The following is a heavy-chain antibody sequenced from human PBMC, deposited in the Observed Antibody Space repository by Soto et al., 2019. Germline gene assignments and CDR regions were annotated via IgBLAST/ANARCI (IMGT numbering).Heavy chain of an antibody. CDR3: ARFRTDGRASFDY. CDR2: FSGPGGGT. J-gene: IGHJ4*02. D-gene: IGHD1-1*01. CDR1: GCPFRIYA. Sequence: GGSQSLSYTASGCPFRIYAMSWIRTAPGKGLEWVSTFSGPGGGTYYADSVKCRFTISTDNSKNTVYLQMNGLRHEDTALYFCARFRTDGRASFDYWGQGTVVTGSS. V-gene: IGHV3-23*01.